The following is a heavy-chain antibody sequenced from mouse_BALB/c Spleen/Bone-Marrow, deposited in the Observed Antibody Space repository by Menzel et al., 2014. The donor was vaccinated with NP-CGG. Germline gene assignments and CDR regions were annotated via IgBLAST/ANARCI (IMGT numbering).Heavy chain of an antibody. CDR2: IWAGGST. Sequence: VQRVESGPGLVAPSQNLSITCTVSGFSLTSYALHWVRQPPGKGLEWLGVIWAGGSTNYNSALMSRLNISKDNSKSQVFLKMNSLQTDDTAVYYCARDYGYYKDVGDYWGQGTTLTVSS. CDR1: GFSLTSYA. J-gene: IGHJ2*01. D-gene: IGHD2-12*01. CDR3: ARDYGYYKDVGDY. V-gene: IGHV2-9*02.